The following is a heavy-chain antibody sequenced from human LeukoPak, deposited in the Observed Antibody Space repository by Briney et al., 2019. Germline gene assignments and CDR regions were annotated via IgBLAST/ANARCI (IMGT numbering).Heavy chain of an antibody. CDR3: ARLTVGTIPS. Sequence: SRRLSSPAAAFTVTTNYISWVRQAQGKVMEWVSGIYTGGNTYHADSVKGRFTISRDNSKNTLNLQMNNLRAEDTAVYYCARLTVGTIPSWGQGALVTVSS. CDR1: AFTVTTNY. D-gene: IGHD5-12*01. V-gene: IGHV3-53*01. CDR2: IYTGGNT. J-gene: IGHJ5*02.